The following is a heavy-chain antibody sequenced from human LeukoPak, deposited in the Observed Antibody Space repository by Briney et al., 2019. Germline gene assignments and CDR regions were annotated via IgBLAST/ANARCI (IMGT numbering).Heavy chain of an antibody. J-gene: IGHJ4*02. CDR1: GFTFSSYS. Sequence: GGSLRLSCAAPGFTFSSYSMNLVRQAPGKGLESGSSIRSCICYIYYAESVKGRFTISRDNAKNSLYLQMNSLRAEDTAVYYCAKDYHDSSGYFRVPHVFDYWGQGTLVTVSS. D-gene: IGHD3-22*01. V-gene: IGHV3-21*01. CDR3: AKDYHDSSGYFRVPHVFDY. CDR2: IRSCICYI.